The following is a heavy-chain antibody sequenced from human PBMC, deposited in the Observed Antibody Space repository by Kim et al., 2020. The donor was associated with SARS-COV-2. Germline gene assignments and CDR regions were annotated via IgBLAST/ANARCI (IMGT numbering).Heavy chain of an antibody. CDR3: ARESVNYDSSGYSAGFDY. V-gene: IGHV3-33*01. CDR2: IWYDGSNK. CDR1: GFTFSSYG. Sequence: GGSLRLSCAASGFTFSSYGMHWVRQAPGKGLVWVAVIWYDGSNKYYADSVKGRFTISRDNSKNTLYLQMNSLRAEDTAVYYCARESVNYDSSGYSAGFDYWGQGTLVTVSS. D-gene: IGHD3-22*01. J-gene: IGHJ4*02.